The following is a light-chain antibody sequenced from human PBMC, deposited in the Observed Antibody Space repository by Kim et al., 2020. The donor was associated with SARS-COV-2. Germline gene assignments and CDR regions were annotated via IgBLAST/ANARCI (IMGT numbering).Light chain of an antibody. Sequence: EIVLTQSPATLSLSPGERATLSCRASQSVSSFLAWYQQKPGQAPRLLIYDASNRATGIPARFSGSGSGTDFTLTISSLEPEDFAVYYWQQRNNCPYTFGEGTKLEI. J-gene: IGKJ2*01. CDR3: QQRNNCPYT. CDR1: QSVSSF. CDR2: DAS. V-gene: IGKV3-11*01.